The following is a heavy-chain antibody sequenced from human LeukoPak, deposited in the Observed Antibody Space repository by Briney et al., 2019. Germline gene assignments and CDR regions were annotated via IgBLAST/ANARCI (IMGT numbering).Heavy chain of an antibody. CDR1: GFTFSSYA. V-gene: IGHV3-23*01. CDR3: AKDPEYYYYGMDV. J-gene: IGHJ6*02. Sequence: GGSLRLSCAASGFTFSSYAMSWVRQAPGKGLEWVSAISGSGGSTYYADSVKGRFTISRDNPKNTLYLQMNSLRAEDTAVYYCAKDPEYYYYGMDVWGQGTTVTVSS. CDR2: ISGSGGST.